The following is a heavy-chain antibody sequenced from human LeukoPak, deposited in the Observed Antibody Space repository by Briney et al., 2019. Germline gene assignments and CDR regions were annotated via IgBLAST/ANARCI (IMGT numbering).Heavy chain of an antibody. D-gene: IGHD6-19*01. CDR3: AREGEEPYSSGWHNWFDP. Sequence: KTSETLSLTCTVSGGSISSSSYYWGWIRQPPGKGLEWIGSIYYSGSTYYNPSLKSRVTISVDTSKNQFSLKLSSVTAADTAVYYCAREGEEPYSSGWHNWFDPWGQGTLVTVSS. J-gene: IGHJ5*02. CDR1: GGSISSSSYY. V-gene: IGHV4-39*02. CDR2: IYYSGST.